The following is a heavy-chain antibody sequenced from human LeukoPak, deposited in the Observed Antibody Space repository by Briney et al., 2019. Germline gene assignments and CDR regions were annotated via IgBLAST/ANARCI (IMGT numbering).Heavy chain of an antibody. D-gene: IGHD3-3*01. CDR2: IYTSGST. CDR1: GGSISSYY. V-gene: IGHV4-4*07. J-gene: IGHJ4*02. CDR3: AGDDFWSGYYAFFDY. Sequence: PSETLSLTCTVSGGSISSYYWSWTRQPAGKGLEWIGRIYTSGSTNYNPSLKSRVTMLVDTSKNQFSLKLSSVTAADTAVYYCAGDDFWSGYYAFFDYWGQGTLVTVSS.